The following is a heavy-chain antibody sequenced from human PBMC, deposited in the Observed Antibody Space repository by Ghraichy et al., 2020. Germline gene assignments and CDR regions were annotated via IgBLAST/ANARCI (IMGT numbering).Heavy chain of an antibody. CDR2: ISYDGSEK. J-gene: IGHJ4*02. D-gene: IGHD2-8*01. Sequence: LTCAASGLIFDTYAMHWVRQAPGKGLEWVALISYDGSEKYYADSVKGRFTISRDNSKATLFLQMSSLRDEDTAVYYCARVLYSTGWNGVYDYWGQGTLVTVSS. CDR3: ARVLYSTGWNGVYDY. V-gene: IGHV3-30*04. CDR1: GLIFDTYA.